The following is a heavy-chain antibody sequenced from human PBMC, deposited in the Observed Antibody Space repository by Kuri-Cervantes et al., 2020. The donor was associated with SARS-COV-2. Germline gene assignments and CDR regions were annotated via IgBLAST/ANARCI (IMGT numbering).Heavy chain of an antibody. Sequence: GSLRLSCTVSGYSISSGYYWGWIRQPPGKGLEWIGSIYHSGSTYYNPSLKSRVTISVDTSKNRFSLKPSSVTAADTAVYYCARGPAHDFWSGYRFDYWGQGTLVTVSS. V-gene: IGHV4-38-2*02. CDR3: ARGPAHDFWSGYRFDY. CDR2: IYHSGST. J-gene: IGHJ4*02. D-gene: IGHD3-3*01. CDR1: GYSISSGYY.